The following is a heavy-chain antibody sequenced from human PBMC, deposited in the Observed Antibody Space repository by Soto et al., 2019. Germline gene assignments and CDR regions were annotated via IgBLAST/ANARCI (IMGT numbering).Heavy chain of an antibody. D-gene: IGHD1-26*01. CDR3: ASHAFGGSYFDY. CDR2: IIPIFGTA. V-gene: IGHV1-69*01. J-gene: IGHJ4*02. Sequence: QVQLVQSGAEVQKPGSSVKVSCKASGGTFSSYAIIWVRQTPGQGLEWMGGIIPIFGTANYEQKFQGRFTITADESTSTAYMELSSLRSELTAVYYCASHAFGGSYFDYWGQGTLVTVSS. CDR1: GGTFSSYA.